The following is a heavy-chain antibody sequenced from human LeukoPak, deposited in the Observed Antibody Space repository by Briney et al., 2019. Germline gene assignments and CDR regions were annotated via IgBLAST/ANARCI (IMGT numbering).Heavy chain of an antibody. V-gene: IGHV1-46*01. CDR2: INPSGGDT. J-gene: IGHJ5*01. D-gene: IGHD3-10*01. CDR1: GYILSSYN. CDR3: ARTPLRAASGSFYRDYSWFDS. Sequence: GASVKVSCKASGYILSSYNKHWVRQAPGQGLEWLGIINPSGGDTKYAQKFQGRVTLTRDKSTSTVYMELSSLTSDDTAVYYCARTPLRAASGSFYRDYSWFDSWGQGTLVTVSS.